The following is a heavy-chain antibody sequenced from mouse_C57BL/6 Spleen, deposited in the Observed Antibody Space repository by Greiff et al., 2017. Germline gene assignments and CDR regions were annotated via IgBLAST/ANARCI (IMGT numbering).Heavy chain of an antibody. Sequence: QVQLQQSGAELARPGASVKLSCKASGYTFTSYGISWVKQRTGQGLEWIGEIYPRSGNTYYNEKFKGKATLTADKSSSTAYMQLSSLTSEDSAVYYCAGEDYYGSSYDFACWGQGTLVTVSA. V-gene: IGHV1-81*01. CDR1: GYTFTSYG. J-gene: IGHJ3*01. CDR3: AGEDYYGSSYDFAC. D-gene: IGHD1-1*01. CDR2: IYPRSGNT.